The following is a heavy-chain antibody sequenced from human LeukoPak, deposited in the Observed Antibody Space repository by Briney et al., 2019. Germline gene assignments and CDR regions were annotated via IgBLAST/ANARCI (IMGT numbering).Heavy chain of an antibody. CDR1: GGSISSGDYY. D-gene: IGHD6-6*01. J-gene: IGHJ4*02. V-gene: IGHV4-30-4*08. CDR3: AREDLGSRYLNAIYQYSSSSY. Sequence: SETLSLTCTVSGGSISSGDYYWSWIRQPPGKGLEWIGYIYYSGSTYYNPSLKSRVTISVDTSKNQFSLKLSSVTAADTAVYYCAREDLGSRYLNAIYQYSSSSYWGQGTLVTVSS. CDR2: IYYSGST.